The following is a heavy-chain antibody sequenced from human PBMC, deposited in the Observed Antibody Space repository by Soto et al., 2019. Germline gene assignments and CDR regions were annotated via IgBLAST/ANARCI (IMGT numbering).Heavy chain of an antibody. Sequence: QVHLVESGGGVVQPGSSLRLSCAASAFTFSSYAMHWVSQAPGKGLEWVAVISFDENIKYYADSVKGRITISRDNSRTTMYLQMNSLRVEDTAVYYCARQYYYDSTGYRRGYHYAMDVWCQGTTVAVSS. CDR3: ARQYYYDSTGYRRGYHYAMDV. CDR2: ISFDENIK. J-gene: IGHJ6*02. V-gene: IGHV3-30-3*01. CDR1: AFTFSSYA. D-gene: IGHD3-22*01.